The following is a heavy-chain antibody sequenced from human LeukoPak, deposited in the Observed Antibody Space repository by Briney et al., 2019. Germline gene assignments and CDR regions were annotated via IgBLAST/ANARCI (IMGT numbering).Heavy chain of an antibody. V-gene: IGHV3-21*01. D-gene: IGHD3-9*01. CDR1: GFTFNTYT. CDR3: ARVDDIVTGNASFDY. Sequence: GGSLRLSCAASGFTFNTYTMNWVRQAPGKGLEWVSSITASSTAIYSAESVKGRFTISRDNAKNSLYLQMNSLRAEATAVYYCARVDDIVTGNASFDYWGQGTLVTVSS. J-gene: IGHJ4*02. CDR2: ITASSTAI.